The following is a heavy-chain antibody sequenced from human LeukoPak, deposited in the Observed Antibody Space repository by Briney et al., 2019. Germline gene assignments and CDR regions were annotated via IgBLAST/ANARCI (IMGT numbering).Heavy chain of an antibody. CDR3: AKDQGTGFSDFDY. Sequence: PGGSLRLSCAASAFTFSNYWMSWVRQAPGKGLEWVANIKQDGSEKYSVDSVKGRFTISRDNAKNSLYLQMNSLRAEDTAVYYCAKDQGTGFSDFDYWGQGTLVTVSS. V-gene: IGHV3-7*01. D-gene: IGHD6-19*01. CDR2: IKQDGSEK. J-gene: IGHJ4*02. CDR1: AFTFSNYW.